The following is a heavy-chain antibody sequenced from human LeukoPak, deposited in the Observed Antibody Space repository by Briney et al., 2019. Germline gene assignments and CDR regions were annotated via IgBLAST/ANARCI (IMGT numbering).Heavy chain of an antibody. Sequence: SETLSLICTVSGGSISSYYWSWIRQPAGKGLEWIGRIYTSGGTDYNPSLKSRVIMSVDTSKNQFSLRLSSVTAADTAMYYCVKSGGYGLIDYWGQGTRVTVSS. CDR2: IYTSGGT. CDR1: GGSISSYY. CDR3: VKSGGYGLIDY. J-gene: IGHJ4*02. D-gene: IGHD1-26*01. V-gene: IGHV4-4*07.